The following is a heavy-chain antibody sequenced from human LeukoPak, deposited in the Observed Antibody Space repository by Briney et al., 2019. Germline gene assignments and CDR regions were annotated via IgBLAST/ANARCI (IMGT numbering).Heavy chain of an antibody. CDR2: IYSTGST. D-gene: IGHD6-13*01. CDR3: ARQIASAGTAGFDF. CDR1: GGSISSYY. Sequence: SETLSLTCTVSGGSISSYYWSWIRQPAGKGLEWIGRIYSTGSTYYNPSLKSRVTMSVDTSKNQFSLRLRSVTAADTAVYYCARQIASAGTAGFDFWGQGALVTVSS. J-gene: IGHJ4*01. V-gene: IGHV4-4*07.